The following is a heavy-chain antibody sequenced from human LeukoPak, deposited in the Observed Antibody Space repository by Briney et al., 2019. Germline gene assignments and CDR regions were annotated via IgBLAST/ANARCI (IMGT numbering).Heavy chain of an antibody. V-gene: IGHV3-74*01. CDR1: GFNLTDYW. Sequence: AGGSLRLSCAASGFNLTDYWMSWVRQAPGKGPAWVSRISGDGGTYYADSVKGRFAISRDNAKNTLYLQMNSLRAEDTAVYYCARDLVSGSGSHGHWGQGTLVTVSS. CDR2: ISGDGGT. D-gene: IGHD3-10*01. J-gene: IGHJ4*02. CDR3: ARDLVSGSGSHGH.